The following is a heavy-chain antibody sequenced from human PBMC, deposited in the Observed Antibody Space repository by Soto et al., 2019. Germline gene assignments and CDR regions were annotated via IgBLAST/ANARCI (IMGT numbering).Heavy chain of an antibody. CDR2: INPNSGGT. V-gene: IGHV1-2*02. J-gene: IGHJ4*02. CDR3: ARGLELIHFYFDS. Sequence: ASVKVSCKASGYTFTGYYMHWVRQAPGQGLEWMGWINPNSGGTNYAQKFQGMVTMTRDTSISTAYMELSRLRTDDSAVYYCARGLELIHFYFDSWGQGTLVTVSS. D-gene: IGHD3-10*01. CDR1: GYTFTGYY.